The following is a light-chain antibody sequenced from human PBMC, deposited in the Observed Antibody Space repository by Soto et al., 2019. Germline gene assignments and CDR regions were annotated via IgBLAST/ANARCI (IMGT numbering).Light chain of an antibody. Sequence: QSALTQPASVSGSPGQSITISCTGTSSDIGGYNYVSWYQQHPGKAPKLMIYEVSNRPSGVSNRFSGSKSGNTGSLTISGLQAEDEADYHCSSYTSRTTFVIFGGGTKLTVL. V-gene: IGLV2-14*01. CDR1: SSDIGGYNY. CDR2: EVS. CDR3: SSYTSRTTFVI. J-gene: IGLJ2*01.